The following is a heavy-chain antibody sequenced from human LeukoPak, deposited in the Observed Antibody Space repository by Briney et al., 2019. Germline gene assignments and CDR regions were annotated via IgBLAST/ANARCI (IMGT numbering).Heavy chain of an antibody. CDR1: GYSATTFY. Sequence: GASVKVSCKASGYSATTFYTYWLRQAPGQGLEWMGVINPSGSGTHYAQKFQGRVTLTRDTSTSTAYMELSSLNSEDTGVYYCAIFLYSSKWKEGWFDPWGQGTLVTVSS. D-gene: IGHD6-13*01. CDR3: AIFLYSSKWKEGWFDP. V-gene: IGHV1-46*01. CDR2: INPSGSGT. J-gene: IGHJ5*02.